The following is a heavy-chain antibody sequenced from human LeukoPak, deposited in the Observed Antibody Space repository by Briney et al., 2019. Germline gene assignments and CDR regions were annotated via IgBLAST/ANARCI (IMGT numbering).Heavy chain of an antibody. Sequence: SETLSLTCTVSGGSISSYYWSWIRQPPGKGLEWIGYIYYSGSTYYNPSLKSRVTISVDTSKNQFSLKLRSVTAADTAVYYCARRLGGSGSYYYWGQGTLVTVSS. CDR3: ARRLGGSGSYYY. D-gene: IGHD3-10*01. V-gene: IGHV4-59*04. CDR1: GGSISSYY. CDR2: IYYSGST. J-gene: IGHJ4*02.